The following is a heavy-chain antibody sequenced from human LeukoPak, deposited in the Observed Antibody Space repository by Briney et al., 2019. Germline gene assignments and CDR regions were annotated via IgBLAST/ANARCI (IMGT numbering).Heavy chain of an antibody. CDR2: IYYSGST. CDR3: ARDMGWLQWVLVY. V-gene: IGHV4-39*07. D-gene: IGHD5-24*01. J-gene: IGHJ4*02. Sequence: SETLSLTCTVSGGSISSSSYYWGWIRQPPGKGLEWIGSIYYSGSTYYNPSLKSRVTISVDTSKNQFSLKLSSVTAADTAVYYCARDMGWLQWVLVYWGQGTLVTVSS. CDR1: GGSISSSSYY.